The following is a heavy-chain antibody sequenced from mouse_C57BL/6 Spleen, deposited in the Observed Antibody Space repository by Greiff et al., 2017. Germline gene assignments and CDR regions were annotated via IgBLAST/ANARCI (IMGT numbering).Heavy chain of an antibody. D-gene: IGHD2-14*01. V-gene: IGHV5-9-1*02. CDR2: ISSGGDYI. CDR3: TRDGGYRKRGNFDY. Sequence: EVQGVESGEGLVKPGGSLKLSCAASGFTFSSYAMSWVRQTPEKRLEWVAYISSGGDYIYYADTVKGRFTISRDNARNTLYLQMSSLQSEDTAMYYCTRDGGYRKRGNFDYWGQGTTLTVSS. J-gene: IGHJ2*01. CDR1: GFTFSSYA.